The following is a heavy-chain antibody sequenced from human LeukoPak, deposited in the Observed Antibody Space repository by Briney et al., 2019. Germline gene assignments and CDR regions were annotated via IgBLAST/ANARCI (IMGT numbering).Heavy chain of an antibody. CDR3: ARVLTGSWDWFDP. CDR1: GFTFDDYA. CDR2: ISWNSGDI. D-gene: IGHD2-8*02. J-gene: IGHJ5*02. Sequence: PGGSLRLSCAASGFTFDDYAMHWVRQAPGKGLEWVSGISWNSGDIGYADSVKGRFTISRDNAKNSLYLQMNSLRAEDTAVYYCARVLTGSWDWFDPWGQGTLVTVSS. V-gene: IGHV3-9*01.